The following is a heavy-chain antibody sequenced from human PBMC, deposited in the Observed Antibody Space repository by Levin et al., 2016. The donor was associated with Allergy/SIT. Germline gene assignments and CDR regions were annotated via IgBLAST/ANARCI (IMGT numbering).Heavy chain of an antibody. CDR1: GYPFTSYG. CDR3: ARGLVEVSTSLSDYLDV. J-gene: IGHJ4*02. Sequence: ASVKVSCKTSGYPFTSYGITWVRQAPGQGLEWVGWINTYQGETNYGQTSHAQKFQDRIIMTIDTSTTTAYMELRSLRSDDTAIYFCARGLVEVSTSLSDYLDVWGQGTVVTVSS. D-gene: IGHD5-24*01. CDR2: INTYQGET. V-gene: IGHV1-18*01.